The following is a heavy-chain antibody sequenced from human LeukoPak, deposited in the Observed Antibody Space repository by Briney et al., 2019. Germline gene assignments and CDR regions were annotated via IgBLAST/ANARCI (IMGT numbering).Heavy chain of an antibody. V-gene: IGHV5-10-1*01. D-gene: IGHD2-2*01. CDR3: ASGLGYCSSPSCRMFDY. J-gene: IGHJ4*02. CDR1: GYSFTSYW. Sequence: GESLKISCKGSGYSFTSYWISWVRQMPGKGLEWMGRIDPSDSYTNYSPSFQGHVTISADKSISTAYLQWSSLKASDTAMYYCASGLGYCSSPSCRMFDYWGQGPLVTVSS. CDR2: IDPSDSYT.